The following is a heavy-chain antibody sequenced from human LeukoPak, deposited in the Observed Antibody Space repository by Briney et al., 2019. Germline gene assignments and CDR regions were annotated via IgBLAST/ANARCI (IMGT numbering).Heavy chain of an antibody. Sequence: SETLSLTCTVSGGSLCSGTFYWSWIRQPAGTGLEWIGRVYTSGSTDYNSSFMSRVTISIDTSKNQFFLKLSSVTAADTAVYYCARVGGYSGSYYYFDNWGQGTLVTVSS. CDR2: VYTSGST. V-gene: IGHV4-61*02. CDR3: ARVGGYSGSYYYFDN. CDR1: GGSLCSGTFY. D-gene: IGHD1-26*01. J-gene: IGHJ4*02.